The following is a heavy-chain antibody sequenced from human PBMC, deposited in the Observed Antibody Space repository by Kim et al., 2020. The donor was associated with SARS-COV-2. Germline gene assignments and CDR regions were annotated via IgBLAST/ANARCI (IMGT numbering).Heavy chain of an antibody. D-gene: IGHD3-10*01. CDR2: IYYSGST. V-gene: IGHV4-30-4*01. CDR3: ARETRDVLLWFGGCMDV. Sequence: SETLSLTCTVSGGSISSGDYYWSWIRQPPGKGLEWIGYIYYSGSTYYNPSLKSRVTISVDTSKNQFSLKLSSVTAADTAVYYCARETRDVLLWFGGCMDVWGQGTTVTVSS. J-gene: IGHJ6*02. CDR1: GGSISSGDYY.